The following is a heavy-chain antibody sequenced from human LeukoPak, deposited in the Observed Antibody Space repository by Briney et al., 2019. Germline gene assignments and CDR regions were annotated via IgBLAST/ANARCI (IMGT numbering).Heavy chain of an antibody. CDR2: IYYSGGT. D-gene: IGHD4-11*01. CDR1: GGSISSYY. Sequence: SETLSLTCTVSGGSISSYYWSWIRQPPGKGLEWIGYIYYSGGTNYNPSLKSRVTISIDTSRNQFSLKLSSVSAADTAVYYCARGTDYRNYYFNYWGQGTLVTVSS. J-gene: IGHJ4*02. V-gene: IGHV4-59*01. CDR3: ARGTDYRNYYFNY.